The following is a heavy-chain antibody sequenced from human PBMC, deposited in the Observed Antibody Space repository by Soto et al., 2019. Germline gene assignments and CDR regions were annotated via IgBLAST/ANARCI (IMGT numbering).Heavy chain of an antibody. Sequence: PSETLSLTCAVSGGSISSGGYSWSWIRQPPGKGLEWIGYIYHSGSTYYNPSLKSRVTISVDRSKNQFSLKLSSVTAADTAVYYCARTSYGGNSEDYFDYWGQGTLVTVSS. CDR3: ARTSYGGNSEDYFDY. D-gene: IGHD4-17*01. V-gene: IGHV4-30-2*01. CDR2: IYHSGST. CDR1: GGSISSGGYS. J-gene: IGHJ4*02.